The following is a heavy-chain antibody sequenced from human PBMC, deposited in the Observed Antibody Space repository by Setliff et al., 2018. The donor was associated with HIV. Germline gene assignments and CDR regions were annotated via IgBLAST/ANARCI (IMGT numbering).Heavy chain of an antibody. J-gene: IGHJ4*02. CDR1: GYIFSVYL. CDR2: INPNSGDT. D-gene: IGHD3-10*01. Sequence: ASVKVSCKASGYIFSVYLMHWVRQAPGQGLEWMGWINPNSGDTKYSPELQGRISITRDTSANTAYMELSSLRSDDTAVYFCARGALLAVFDFDHWGQGTQVTVSS. CDR3: ARGALLAVFDFDH. V-gene: IGHV1-2*02.